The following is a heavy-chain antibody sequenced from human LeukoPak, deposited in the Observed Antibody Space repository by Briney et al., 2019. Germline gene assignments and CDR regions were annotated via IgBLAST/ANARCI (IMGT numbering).Heavy chain of an antibody. V-gene: IGHV1-69*13. CDR1: GGSFSDYP. CDR3: VRPDRIFGVPAAFDA. CDR2: IIPKYSAS. D-gene: IGHD3-3*02. Sequence: SVKISCKASGGSFSDYPINWVRQAPGQGLEWLGGIIPKYSASNYAQAFQGRVTITADESTNTVYMEMSGLRPDDTAVYYCVRPDRIFGVPAAFDAWGQGTLVAVSS. J-gene: IGHJ3*01.